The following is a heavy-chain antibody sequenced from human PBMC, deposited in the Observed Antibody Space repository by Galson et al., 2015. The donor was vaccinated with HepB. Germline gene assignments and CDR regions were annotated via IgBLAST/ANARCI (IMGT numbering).Heavy chain of an antibody. J-gene: IGHJ4*02. CDR2: IIPILGIA. D-gene: IGHD6-19*01. Sequence: SVKVSCKASGYTFTSYAMHWVRQAPGQRLEWMGRIIPILGIANYAQKFQGRVTITADKSTSTAYMELSSLRSEDTAVYYCARGSSGWFDYWGQGTLVTVSS. CDR1: GYTFTSYA. CDR3: ARGSSGWFDY. V-gene: IGHV1-69*04.